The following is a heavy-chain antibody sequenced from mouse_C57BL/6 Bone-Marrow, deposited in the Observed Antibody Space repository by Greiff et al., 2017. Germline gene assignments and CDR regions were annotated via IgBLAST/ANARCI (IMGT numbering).Heavy chain of an antibody. D-gene: IGHD1-1*01. CDR3: ARGDYYGSSLAY. CDR2: IYPGGGYT. V-gene: IGHV1-63*01. J-gene: IGHJ3*01. Sequence: VQLQQSGAELVRPGTSVKMSCKASGYTFTNYWIGWAKQRPGHGLEWIGDIYPGGGYTNYNEKFKGKATLTADKSSSTAYMQFSSLTSEDSAIYYCARGDYYGSSLAYWGQGTLVTVSA. CDR1: GYTFTNYW.